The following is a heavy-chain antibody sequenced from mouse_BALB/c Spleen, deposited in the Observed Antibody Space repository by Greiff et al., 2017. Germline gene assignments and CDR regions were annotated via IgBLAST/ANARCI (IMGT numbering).Heavy chain of an antibody. Sequence: EVKLVESGGGLVQPGGSRKLSCAASGFTFSSFGMHWVRQAPEKGLEWVAYISSGSSTIYYADTVKGRFTISRDNPKNTLFLQMTSLRSEDTAMYYCARFPYDYGYAMDYWGQGTSVTVSS. D-gene: IGHD2-4*01. J-gene: IGHJ4*01. CDR2: ISSGSSTI. CDR3: ARFPYDYGYAMDY. V-gene: IGHV5-17*02. CDR1: GFTFSSFG.